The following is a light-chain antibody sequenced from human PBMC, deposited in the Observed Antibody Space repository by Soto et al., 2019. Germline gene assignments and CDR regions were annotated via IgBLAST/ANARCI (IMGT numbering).Light chain of an antibody. J-gene: IGKJ2*01. V-gene: IGKV2-24*01. CDR1: QSLVHSDGNTY. CDR3: MQATQYRPYT. CDR2: KVS. Sequence: DIVLTQTPLSSPVTLGQPASISCRSSQSLVHSDGNTYLSWFHQRPGQPPRLLIDKVSNRFSGVPDRFSGSGAGTEFTLQISRVEAEDVGIYFCMQATQYRPYTFGQGTKLEIK.